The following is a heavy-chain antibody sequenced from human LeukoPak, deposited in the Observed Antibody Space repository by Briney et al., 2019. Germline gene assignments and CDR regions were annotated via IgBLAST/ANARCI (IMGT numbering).Heavy chain of an antibody. Sequence: GASVKVSCKASGYTFTSYYMHWVRQAPGQGLEWMGIINPSGGSTSYAQKFQGRVTMTRDTSTSTVYMELSSLRSKDTAVYYCARDRDYYDSPRHFDYWGQGTLVTVSS. CDR1: GYTFTSYY. CDR3: ARDRDYYDSPRHFDY. CDR2: INPSGGST. J-gene: IGHJ4*02. V-gene: IGHV1-46*01. D-gene: IGHD3-22*01.